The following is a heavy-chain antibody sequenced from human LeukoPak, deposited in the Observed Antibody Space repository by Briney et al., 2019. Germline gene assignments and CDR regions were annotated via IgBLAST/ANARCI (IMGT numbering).Heavy chain of an antibody. CDR2: IYYSGST. CDR3: AREAGQLPWNWFDP. CDR1: GGSISSSSYY. Sequence: PSETLSLTCTVSGGSISSSSYYWGWIRQPPGKGLEWIGSIYYSGSTYCNPSLKSRVTISVDTSKNQFSLKLSSVTAADTAVYYCAREAGQLPWNWFDPWGQGTLVTVSS. V-gene: IGHV4-39*07. D-gene: IGHD6-19*01. J-gene: IGHJ5*02.